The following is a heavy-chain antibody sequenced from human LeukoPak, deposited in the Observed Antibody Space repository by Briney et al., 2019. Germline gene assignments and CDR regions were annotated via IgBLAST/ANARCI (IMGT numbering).Heavy chain of an antibody. CDR1: GGSISSSSYY. J-gene: IGHJ4*02. CDR3: AREKRGYSYGYVDY. Sequence: SETLSLTCTVSGGSISSSSYYWGWIRQPPGKGLEWIGSIYYSASTYYNPSLKSRVTISVDTSKNQFSLKLSSVTAADTAVYYCAREKRGYSYGYVDYWGQGTLVTVSS. D-gene: IGHD5-18*01. CDR2: IYYSAST. V-gene: IGHV4-39*07.